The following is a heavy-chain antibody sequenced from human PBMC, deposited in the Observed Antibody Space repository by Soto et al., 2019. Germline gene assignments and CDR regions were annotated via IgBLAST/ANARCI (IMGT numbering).Heavy chain of an antibody. CDR2: IYYSGST. Sequence: PSETLSLTCTVSGGSISSGGYYWSWIRQHPGKGLEWIGYIYYSGSTYYNPSLKSRVTISVDTSKNQFSLKLSSVTAADTAVYYCARATTVATHFDYWGQGTLVTVS. D-gene: IGHD4-17*01. V-gene: IGHV4-31*03. CDR1: GGSISSGGYY. CDR3: ARATTVATHFDY. J-gene: IGHJ4*02.